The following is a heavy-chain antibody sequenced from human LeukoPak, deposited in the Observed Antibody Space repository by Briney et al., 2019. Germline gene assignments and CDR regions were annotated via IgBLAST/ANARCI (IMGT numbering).Heavy chain of an antibody. CDR1: GGSFSAYY. CDR2: INHSGSS. V-gene: IGHV4-34*01. CDR3: APRGDIEHSYVYGKWFDP. D-gene: IGHD5-18*01. Sequence: PSETLSLTCAVYGGSFSAYYWTWIRQPPGKGLEWIGEINHSGSSNYNSSLRSRATISVDTSYKQFSLRLSSVTAADTAVYYCAPRGDIEHSYVYGKWFDPWGQGTRVTVSS. J-gene: IGHJ5*02.